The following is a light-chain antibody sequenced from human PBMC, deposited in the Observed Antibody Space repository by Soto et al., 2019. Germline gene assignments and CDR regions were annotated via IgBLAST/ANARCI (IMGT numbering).Light chain of an antibody. V-gene: IGKV3-11*01. J-gene: IGKJ5*01. CDR2: GAS. Sequence: EIVLTQSPATLSLSPGETATLSCRASQSISNYLAWYQHKPGQAPRLLIFGASTRATGIPARFSGSGSGTDFTLTISSLEPEDFAVYYCQQRSNWLPITFGQGTRLEIK. CDR3: QQRSNWLPIT. CDR1: QSISNY.